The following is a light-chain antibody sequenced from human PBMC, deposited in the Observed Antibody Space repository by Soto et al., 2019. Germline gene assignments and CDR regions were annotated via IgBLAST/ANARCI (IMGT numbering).Light chain of an antibody. CDR3: QQYNSYST. CDR2: KAS. J-gene: IGKJ1*01. Sequence: DIRRTQTPSTLPASVRDRVSITCRSSQSISSWLAWYQQKPGKAPKLLIYKASSLESGVPPRFSGSGSGTEFTLTISSLQPDDFATYYCQQYNSYSTFGQGTMV. CDR1: QSISSW. V-gene: IGKV1-5*03.